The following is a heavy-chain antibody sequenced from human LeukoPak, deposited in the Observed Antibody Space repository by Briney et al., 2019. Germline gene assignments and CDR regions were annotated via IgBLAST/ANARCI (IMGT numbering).Heavy chain of an antibody. Sequence: SETLSLTCTVSGGSISGTTYYWAWIRQPPGKGLEWIGTIYYTGSTYYKPSLKSRVTISVDTSKNQFSLKLTSVTAVDTAVYYCARDRYDSSGYPGAFDIWGQGTMVTVSS. J-gene: IGHJ3*02. CDR1: GGSISGTTYY. D-gene: IGHD3-22*01. CDR3: ARDRYDSSGYPGAFDI. CDR2: IYYTGST. V-gene: IGHV4-39*07.